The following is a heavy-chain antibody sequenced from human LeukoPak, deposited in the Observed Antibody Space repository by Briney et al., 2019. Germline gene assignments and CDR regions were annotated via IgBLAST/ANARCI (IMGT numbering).Heavy chain of an antibody. J-gene: IGHJ4*02. D-gene: IGHD6-13*01. CDR2: IYYSGNT. V-gene: IGHV4-39*01. CDR1: GGSISSGIYY. Sequence: PSETLSLTCTVSGGSISSGIYYWGWIRQPPGKGLEWIGSIYYSGNTYYNPSLKSRVTISVDTSKNQLSLKPNSVTAADTAVYYCARHVRQQLPPKAFDYWGQGTLVTVSS. CDR3: ARHVRQQLPPKAFDY.